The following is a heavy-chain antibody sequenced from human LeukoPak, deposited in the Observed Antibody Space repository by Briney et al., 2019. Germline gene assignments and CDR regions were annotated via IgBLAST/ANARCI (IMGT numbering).Heavy chain of an antibody. D-gene: IGHD4-17*01. CDR2: IIPIFGTA. Sequence: ASVKVSCKASGGTFSSYAISWVRQAPGQGLEWMGGIIPIFGTANYAQKFQGRVTITADESTSTAYMELSSLRSEDTAVYYCTYYDDYGDYGAAYYYYGMDVWGQGTTVTVSS. CDR1: GGTFSSYA. J-gene: IGHJ6*02. V-gene: IGHV1-69*13. CDR3: TYYDDYGDYGAAYYYYGMDV.